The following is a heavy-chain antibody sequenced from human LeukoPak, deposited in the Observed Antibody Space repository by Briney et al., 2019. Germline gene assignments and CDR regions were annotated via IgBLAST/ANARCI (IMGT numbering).Heavy chain of an antibody. D-gene: IGHD1-20*01. J-gene: IGHJ2*01. V-gene: IGHV3-23*01. CDR1: GFTFSSYA. Sequence: GGSLRLSCAASGFTFSSYAMSWVRQPPGKGLEWVSAISGSGGSTYYAASVKGRFTIARDNSKNTLYLQMNSLRAEDTAVYYCAKSPSITGSSSRYWYFDLWGRGTLVTVSS. CDR2: ISGSGGST. CDR3: AKSPSITGSSSRYWYFDL.